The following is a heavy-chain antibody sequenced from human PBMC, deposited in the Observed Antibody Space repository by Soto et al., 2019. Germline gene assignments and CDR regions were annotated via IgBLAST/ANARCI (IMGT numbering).Heavy chain of an antibody. Sequence: SETLSLTCAVYGGSFSGYYWSWIRQPPGKGLEWIGEINHSGSTNYNPSLKSRVTISVDTSKNQFSLKLSSVTAADTAVYYCARGGSAVVVVVAATRSWFDPWGQGTLVTVSS. CDR1: GGSFSGYY. D-gene: IGHD2-15*01. CDR2: INHSGST. J-gene: IGHJ5*02. V-gene: IGHV4-34*01. CDR3: ARGGSAVVVVVAATRSWFDP.